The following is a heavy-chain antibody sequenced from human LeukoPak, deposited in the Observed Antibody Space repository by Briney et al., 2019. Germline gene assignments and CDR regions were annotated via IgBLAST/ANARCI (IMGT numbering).Heavy chain of an antibody. CDR3: ARRDSSGYYYYYPLDY. CDR2: ISSSSSYI. Sequence: GGSLRLSCAASGFTFSSYSMNWVRQAPGKGLEWGSSISSSSSYIYYADSVKGRFTISRDNAKNSLYLQMNSLRAEDTAVYYCARRDSSGYYYYYPLDYWGQGTLVTVSS. D-gene: IGHD3-22*01. J-gene: IGHJ4*02. V-gene: IGHV3-21*01. CDR1: GFTFSSYS.